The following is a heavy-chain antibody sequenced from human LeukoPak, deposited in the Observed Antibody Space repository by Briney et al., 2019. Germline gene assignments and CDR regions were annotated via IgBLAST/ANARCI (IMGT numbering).Heavy chain of an antibody. D-gene: IGHD3-9*01. Sequence: GRSLRLSCVVSGFTFSSHWMSWVRQAPGKGLEWVANINEDGSEKYYVDSVKGRVTISRDNAKKSLYLQMDSLRAEDTAVYYCATHGYSELRYFDWSTNEWGQGTLVTVSS. V-gene: IGHV3-7*01. CDR3: ATHGYSELRYFDWSTNE. CDR2: INEDGSEK. J-gene: IGHJ4*01. CDR1: GFTFSSHW.